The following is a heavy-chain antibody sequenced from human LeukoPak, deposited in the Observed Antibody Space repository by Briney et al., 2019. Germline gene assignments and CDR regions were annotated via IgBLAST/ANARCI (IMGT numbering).Heavy chain of an antibody. CDR1: GGSISSGSYY. CDR2: IYTSGST. V-gene: IGHV4-61*02. Sequence: SETLSLTCTVSGGSISSGSYYWSWIRQPAGKGLEWIGRIYTSGSTYYNPSLKSRVTISVDTSKNQFSLKLSSVTAADTAMYYCARGGYSYGYAYAFDIWGQGTMVTVSS. D-gene: IGHD5-18*01. J-gene: IGHJ3*02. CDR3: ARGGYSYGYAYAFDI.